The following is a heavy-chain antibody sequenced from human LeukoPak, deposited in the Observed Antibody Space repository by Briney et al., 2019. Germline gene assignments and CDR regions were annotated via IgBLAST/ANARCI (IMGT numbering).Heavy chain of an antibody. V-gene: IGHV4-59*01. J-gene: IGHJ4*02. CDR1: GASISSYY. D-gene: IGHD2-21*02. CDR3: ARVAVSAREYFDY. CDR2: IYYNGNT. Sequence: SETLSLTCTVSGASISSYYWSWIWQSPGKGLEWIGYIYYNGNTNYNPSLKGRVTISVDSSKNQFSLRLSSVTAADTAVYYCARVAVSAREYFDYWGQGTLVTVSS.